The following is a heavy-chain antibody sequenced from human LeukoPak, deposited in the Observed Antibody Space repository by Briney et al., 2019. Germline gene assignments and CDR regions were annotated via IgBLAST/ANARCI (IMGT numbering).Heavy chain of an antibody. CDR2: ISYDGSNK. CDR1: GFTFSSYG. J-gene: IGHJ6*04. CDR3: AKDLRDYCYYYGMDV. Sequence: GGSLRLSCAASGFTFSSYGMHWVRQAPGKGLEWVAVISYDGSNKYYADSVKGRFTISRDNSKNTLYLQMNSLRAEDTAVYYCAKDLRDYCYYYGMDVWGKGTTVTVSS. V-gene: IGHV3-30*18.